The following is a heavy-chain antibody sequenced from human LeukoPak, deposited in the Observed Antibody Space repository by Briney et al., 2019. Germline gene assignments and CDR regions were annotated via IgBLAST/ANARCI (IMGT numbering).Heavy chain of an antibody. D-gene: IGHD3-22*01. V-gene: IGHV3-21*01. Sequence: KAGGSLRLSCAASGFTFSSYSMNWVRQAPGKGLEWVSSISSSSSYIYYADSVKGRFTISRDNAKNSLYLQMNSLRAEDTAVYYCARDLIFTYYYDSSGILPGYWGQGTLVTVSS. J-gene: IGHJ4*02. CDR1: GFTFSSYS. CDR3: ARDLIFTYYYDSSGILPGY. CDR2: ISSSSSYI.